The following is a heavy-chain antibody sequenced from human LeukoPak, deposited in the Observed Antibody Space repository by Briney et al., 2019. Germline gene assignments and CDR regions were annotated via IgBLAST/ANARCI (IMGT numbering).Heavy chain of an antibody. CDR3: ARDLVGATGC. CDR1: GFTFSSYA. Sequence: PGGSLRLSCAASGFTFSSYAMHWVRQAPGKGLEWVAVISYDGSNKYYADSVKGRFTISRDNSKNTLYLQMNSLRAEDTAVYYCARDLVGATGCWGQGTLVTVSS. J-gene: IGHJ4*02. V-gene: IGHV3-30-3*01. CDR2: ISYDGSNK. D-gene: IGHD1-26*01.